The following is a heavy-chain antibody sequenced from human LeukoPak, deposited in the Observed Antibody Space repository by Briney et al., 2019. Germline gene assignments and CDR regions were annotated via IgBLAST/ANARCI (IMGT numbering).Heavy chain of an antibody. CDR2: INPSGGST. V-gene: IGHV1-46*01. CDR3: ARGGYSSYYHDAFDI. CDR1: VYTFTSYY. D-gene: IGHD6-13*01. Sequence: ASVKVSCKASVYTFTSYYMHWVRQAPGQGLEWMGIINPSGGSTSYAQKFQGRVTMTRDTSTSTVYMELSSLRSEDTAVYYCARGGYSSYYHDAFDIWGQGTMVTVSS. J-gene: IGHJ3*02.